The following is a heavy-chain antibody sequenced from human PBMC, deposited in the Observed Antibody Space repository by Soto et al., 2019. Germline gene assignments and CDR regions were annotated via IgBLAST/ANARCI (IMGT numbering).Heavy chain of an antibody. V-gene: IGHV3-30-3*01. CDR3: ARDTAHSSGWFQDY. Sequence: PGGSLRLSCAASGFTLSSYAMHWVRQAPGKGLEWVAVISYDGSNKYYADSVKGRFTISRDNSKNTLYLQMNSLRAEDTAVYYCARDTAHSSGWFQDYWGQGTLVTVSS. J-gene: IGHJ4*02. CDR2: ISYDGSNK. D-gene: IGHD6-19*01. CDR1: GFTLSSYA.